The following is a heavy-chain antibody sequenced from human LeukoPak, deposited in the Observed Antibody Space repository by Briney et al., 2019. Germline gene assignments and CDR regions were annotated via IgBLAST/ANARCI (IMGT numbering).Heavy chain of an antibody. CDR3: ARDKAPYYYDSSGYCRAFDI. Sequence: SVKVSCKASGGTFSSYAISWVRQAPGQGLQWMGGSIPIFGTANYAQKFQDRVTITADESTSTAYMELSSQRSEDTAVYYCARDKAPYYYDSSGYCRAFDIWGQGTMVTVSS. D-gene: IGHD3-22*01. V-gene: IGHV1-69*13. CDR2: SIPIFGTA. J-gene: IGHJ3*02. CDR1: GGTFSSYA.